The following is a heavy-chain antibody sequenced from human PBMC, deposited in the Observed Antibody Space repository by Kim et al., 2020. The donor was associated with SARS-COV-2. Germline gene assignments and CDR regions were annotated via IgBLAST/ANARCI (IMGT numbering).Heavy chain of an antibody. CDR2: IYSGGST. J-gene: IGHJ4*02. V-gene: IGHV3-53*01. CDR1: GFIVSSNH. Sequence: CGSLRLSCAASGFIVSSNHMNWVRQAPGKGLEWVSVIYSGGSTYYADSVTGRFTISRDNSKNTVYLQINSLRVEDTAVYYCARDDDFWGQGTLVTVSS. CDR3: ARDDDF.